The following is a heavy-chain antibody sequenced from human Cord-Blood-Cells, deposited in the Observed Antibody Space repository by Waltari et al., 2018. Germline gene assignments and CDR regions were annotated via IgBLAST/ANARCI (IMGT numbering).Heavy chain of an antibody. D-gene: IGHD4-17*01. J-gene: IGHJ4*02. V-gene: IGHV3-33*01. CDR2: IWYDGRNK. CDR1: GLTFRRYG. Sequence: QVQLVESGGGVVQPGRSLSLSCAAVGLTFRRYGMHWVPQAPGKGLEWVGVIWYDGRNKYYADSVKGRFNISRDNSKNTLYLQMNSLRAEDTAFYYCSRELYGDLDYWGQGNLVTVSS. CDR3: SRELYGDLDY.